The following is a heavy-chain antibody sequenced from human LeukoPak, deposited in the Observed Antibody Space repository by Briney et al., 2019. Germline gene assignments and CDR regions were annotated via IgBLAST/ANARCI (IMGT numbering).Heavy chain of an antibody. D-gene: IGHD2-21*02. Sequence: SETLSLTCTVSGGSISSYYWSWIRQPPGKGLEWIGYIYYSGSTNYNPSLKSRVTISVDTSKNQFSLKLSSVTAADTAVYYCARDPGCGGDCYAFDIWGQGTMVTVSS. CDR1: GGSISSYY. CDR3: ARDPGCGGDCYAFDI. J-gene: IGHJ3*02. V-gene: IGHV4-59*01. CDR2: IYYSGST.